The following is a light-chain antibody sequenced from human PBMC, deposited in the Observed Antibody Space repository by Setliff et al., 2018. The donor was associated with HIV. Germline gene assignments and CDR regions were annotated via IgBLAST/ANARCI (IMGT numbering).Light chain of an antibody. CDR1: SNNIGSYA. V-gene: IGLV1-44*01. Sequence: QSALTQEASVSGTVGQKVTLSCTGNSNNIGSYAVGWYKQISHGAPKTVMFGNSPPSGIPDRFSGSRSGTTASLTISGLQPEDEADYYCSTWDYSLSAWVFGGGTKVTVL. CDR3: STWDYSLSAWV. CDR2: GNS. J-gene: IGLJ3*02.